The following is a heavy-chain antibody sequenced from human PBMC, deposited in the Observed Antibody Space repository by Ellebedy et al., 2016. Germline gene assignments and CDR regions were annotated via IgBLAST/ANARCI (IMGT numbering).Heavy chain of an antibody. CDR1: GYTFTSYY. D-gene: IGHD2-15*01. Sequence: ASVKVSCKASGYTFTSYYMHWVRQAPGQGLEWMGWISAYNGNTNYAQKLQGRVTMTTDTSTSTAYMELRSLRSDDTAVYYCARDEGQGTGGWFDPWGQGTLVTVSS. J-gene: IGHJ5*02. CDR2: ISAYNGNT. V-gene: IGHV1-18*04. CDR3: ARDEGQGTGGWFDP.